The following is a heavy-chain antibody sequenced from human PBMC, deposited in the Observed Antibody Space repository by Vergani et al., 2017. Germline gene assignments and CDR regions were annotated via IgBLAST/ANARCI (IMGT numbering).Heavy chain of an antibody. CDR3: ARDRYYLGSGSYPYFYYYGLDV. CDR2: IWYDGRNK. D-gene: IGHD3-10*01. J-gene: IGHJ6*02. V-gene: IGHV3-33*01. Sequence: QVHLVESGGGVVQPGRSLRLSCAASGFTFGSFGMHWVRQAPGKGLEWVAVIWYDGRNKQYADSVKGRFTISRDNAKSSLYLQMNSLRAEDTGVYYCARDRYYLGSGSYPYFYYYGLDVWGQGTAVTVS. CDR1: GFTFGSFG.